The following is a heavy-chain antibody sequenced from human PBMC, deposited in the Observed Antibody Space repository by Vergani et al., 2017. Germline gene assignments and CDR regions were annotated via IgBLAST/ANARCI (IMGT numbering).Heavy chain of an antibody. D-gene: IGHD6-13*01. V-gene: IGHV1-69*01. CDR2: IIPIFGTA. J-gene: IGHJ6*03. CDR1: GGTSSSYA. Sequence: QVQLVQSGAEGKKPGSSVKVSCKASGGTSSSYAISWVRQAPGQGLEWMGGIIPIFGTANYAQKFQGRVTVTADESTSTAYMALSSLRSEDTAVYYCAKGGDSSSYCCYYMDFWGKGTTVTVSS. CDR3: AKGGDSSSYCCYYMDF.